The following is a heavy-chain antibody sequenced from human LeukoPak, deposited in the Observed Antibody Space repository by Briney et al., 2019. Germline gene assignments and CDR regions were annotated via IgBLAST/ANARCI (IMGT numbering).Heavy chain of an antibody. V-gene: IGHV3-33*01. CDR3: ARGLGFRELFPWAY. D-gene: IGHD3-10*01. CDR2: IWYDGSNK. CDR1: GFTFSSYG. Sequence: GGSLRLSCAASGFTFSSYGMHWVRQAPGKGLEWVAVIWYDGSNKYYADSVKGRFTISRDNSKNTLYLQMNSLRAEDTAVYYCARGLGFRELFPWAYWGQGTLVTVSS. J-gene: IGHJ4*02.